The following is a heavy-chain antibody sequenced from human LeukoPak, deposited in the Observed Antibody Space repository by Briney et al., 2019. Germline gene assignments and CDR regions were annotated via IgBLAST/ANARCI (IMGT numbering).Heavy chain of an antibody. CDR2: ISSSGYYK. Sequence: GGSLRLSCAASGFTFSSYNMNWVRLAPGRGLEGVSSISSSGYYKYYADSVQGRFTISRENAQNSLYLQMNSLRAEDTAVYYCARPLYTYGPYYYGMDVWGQGTTVAVSS. D-gene: IGHD5-18*01. CDR3: ARPLYTYGPYYYGMDV. CDR1: GFTFSSYN. V-gene: IGHV3-21*01. J-gene: IGHJ6*02.